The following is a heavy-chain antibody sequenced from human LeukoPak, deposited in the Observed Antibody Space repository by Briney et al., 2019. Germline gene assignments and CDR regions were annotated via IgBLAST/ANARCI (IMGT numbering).Heavy chain of an antibody. CDR2: ISWNSGSI. J-gene: IGHJ4*02. CDR1: GFTFDDYA. D-gene: IGHD5-18*01. CDR3: AKDNRGYSYGYHLTY. V-gene: IGHV3-9*01. Sequence: GGSLRLSCAASGFTFDDYAMHRVRQAPGKGLEWVSGISWNSGSIGYADSVKGRFTISRDNAKNSLYLQMNSLRAEDTALYYCAKDNRGYSYGYHLTYWGQGTLVTVSS.